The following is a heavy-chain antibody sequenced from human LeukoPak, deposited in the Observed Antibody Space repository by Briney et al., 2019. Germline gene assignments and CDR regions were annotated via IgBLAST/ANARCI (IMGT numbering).Heavy chain of an antibody. J-gene: IGHJ4*02. D-gene: IGHD2-15*01. CDR1: EFTFSSYA. CDR2: ISGSGGST. V-gene: IGHV3-23*01. Sequence: GGSLRLSCAASEFTFSSYAMNWVRQAPGKGLEWVSAISGSGGSTYYADSVKGRFTISRDNSKNTLFLQMNSLRAEDTAIYYCAKDLRVARLWGQGTLVTVSS. CDR3: AKDLRVARL.